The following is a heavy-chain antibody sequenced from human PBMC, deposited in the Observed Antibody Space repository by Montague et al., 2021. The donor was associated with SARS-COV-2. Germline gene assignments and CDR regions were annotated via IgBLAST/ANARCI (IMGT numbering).Heavy chain of an antibody. CDR2: ISATSRTI. CDR3: VRDPATGMDV. CDR1: GFNFSDYG. Sequence: SLRISCAASGFNFSDYGINWVRQAPGMGLEWFSYISATSRTIYYADSVKGRFTVSRDNAKNSLYLQMNSLRAEDTALYYCVRDPATGMDVWGLGTMVTVSS. V-gene: IGHV3-48*04. J-gene: IGHJ6*02.